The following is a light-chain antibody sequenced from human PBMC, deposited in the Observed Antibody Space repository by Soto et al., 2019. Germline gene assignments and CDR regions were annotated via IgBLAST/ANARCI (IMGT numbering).Light chain of an antibody. Sequence: QSALTQPPSASGSPGQSVTISCTGTSSDVGGYNYVSWYQQHPGKVPKLMIYEVNKRPSGVPDRLSGSKSGNTASLTVSGLQAEDEADYYCSSYAGSNTDVVFGGGTKLTLL. V-gene: IGLV2-8*01. CDR2: EVN. J-gene: IGLJ2*01. CDR1: SSDVGGYNY. CDR3: SSYAGSNTDVV.